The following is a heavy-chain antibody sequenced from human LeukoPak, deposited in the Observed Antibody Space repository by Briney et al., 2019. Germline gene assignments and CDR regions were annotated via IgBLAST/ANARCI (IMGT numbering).Heavy chain of an antibody. CDR1: GGSVSSGSYY. D-gene: IGHD3-16*02. V-gene: IGHV4-61*01. Sequence: PSETLSLTCTVSGGSVSSGSYYWSWIRQPPGKGLEWIGYIYYSGSTNYNPSLKSRVTISVDTSKNQFSLKLSSVTAADTAVYYRARDPSGGVIAHFDYWGQGTLVTVSS. J-gene: IGHJ4*02. CDR2: IYYSGST. CDR3: ARDPSGGVIAHFDY.